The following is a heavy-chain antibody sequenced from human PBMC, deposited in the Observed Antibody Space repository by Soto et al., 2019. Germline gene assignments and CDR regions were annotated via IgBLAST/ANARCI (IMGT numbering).Heavy chain of an antibody. CDR1: GGGNLRDYR. CDR2: IIPKLGSA. V-gene: IGHV1-69*01. Sequence: QVQLVQSGAEVKKPGSSVQVSCKASGGGNLRDYRTTWVRQAPGQGLEWVGGIIPKLGSANYAQNFQGRVTITADESTSTVYMELRSLISDDTAVYYCARGGGGYNSGAVYWGQGTPVTVSS. D-gene: IGHD2-21*02. CDR3: ARGGGGYNSGAVY. J-gene: IGHJ4*02.